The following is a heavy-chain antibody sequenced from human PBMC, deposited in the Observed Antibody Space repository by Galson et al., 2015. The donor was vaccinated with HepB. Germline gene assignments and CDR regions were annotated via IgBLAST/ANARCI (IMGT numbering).Heavy chain of an antibody. V-gene: IGHV1-18*01. J-gene: IGHJ6*02. D-gene: IGHD3-10*01. CDR2: ISAYNGNT. Sequence: SVKVSCKASGYTFTSYGISWVRQAPGQGLEWMGWISAYNGNTNYAQKLQGRVTMTTDTSTSTAYMELRSLRSDDTAVYYCARDFFTMVRGVIGNRYYYGMDVWGQGTTVTVSS. CDR1: GYTFTSYG. CDR3: ARDFFTMVRGVIGNRYYYGMDV.